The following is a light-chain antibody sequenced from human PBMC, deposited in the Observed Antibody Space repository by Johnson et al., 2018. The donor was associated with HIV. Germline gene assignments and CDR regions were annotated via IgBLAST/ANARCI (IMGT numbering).Light chain of an antibody. J-gene: IGLJ1*01. V-gene: IGLV1-51*02. CDR3: GTWDTSLTTGGV. CDR2: KNN. CDR1: SSTIGNNY. Sequence: QSVLTQPPSVSAAPGQRVTISCSGSSSTIGNNYVSWYQVLPGTAPNLLIYKNNERPSGIPDRFSGSKSGTSATLGIAGLQTGDEADYYCGTWDTSLTTGGVFGTGTKVTVL.